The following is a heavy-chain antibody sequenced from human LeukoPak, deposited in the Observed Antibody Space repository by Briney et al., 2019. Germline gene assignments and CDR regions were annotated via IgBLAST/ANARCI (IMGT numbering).Heavy chain of an antibody. CDR2: IYYSGST. J-gene: IGHJ4*02. CDR1: GGSISSYY. D-gene: IGHD3-16*02. V-gene: IGHV4-59*01. CDR3: ALGVGVWGSYRPYYFDY. Sequence: SETLSLTCTVSGGSISSYYWSWIRQPPGKGLEWIGYIYYSGSTNYNPSLKSRVTISVDTSKNQFSLKLSSVTAADTAVYYCALGVGVWGSYRPYYFDYWGQGTLVTVSS.